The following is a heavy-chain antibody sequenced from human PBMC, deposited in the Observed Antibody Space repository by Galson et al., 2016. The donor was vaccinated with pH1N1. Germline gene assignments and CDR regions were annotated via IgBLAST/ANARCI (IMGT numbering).Heavy chain of an antibody. CDR2: IHFDGTTT. J-gene: IGHJ6*02. CDR1: GITFSRNW. D-gene: IGHD3-10*01. Sequence: SLRLSCAASGITFSRNWMHWVRQAPGKGLVWASGIHFDGTTTTYADSVKGRFTISRDNGKNTLYLQMDSLRAEDTAVYYCARSGRYHGSGSYTYNDDPFYDGLDVWGQGTTVTVSS. V-gene: IGHV3-74*01. CDR3: ARSGRYHGSGSYTYNDDPFYDGLDV.